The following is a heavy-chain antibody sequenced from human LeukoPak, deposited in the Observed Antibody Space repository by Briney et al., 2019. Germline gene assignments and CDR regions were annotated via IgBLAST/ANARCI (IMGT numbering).Heavy chain of an antibody. CDR2: ISGSGGST. J-gene: IGHJ4*02. CDR3: AKDEDDYVWGSYRYPCDY. D-gene: IGHD3-16*02. V-gene: IGHV3-23*01. CDR1: GFTFSSCA. Sequence: GGSLRLSCAASGFTFSSCAMSWVRQAPGKGLEWVSAISGSGGSTYYADSVKGRFTISRDNSKNTLYLQMNSLRAEDTAVYYCAKDEDDYVWGSYRYPCDYWGQGTLVTVSS.